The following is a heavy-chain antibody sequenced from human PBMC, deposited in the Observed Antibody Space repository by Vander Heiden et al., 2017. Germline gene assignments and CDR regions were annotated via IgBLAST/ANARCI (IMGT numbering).Heavy chain of an antibody. CDR2: IYHSGST. CDR3: ASAVTRGRGWFDP. CDR1: GGSISSGGYS. Sequence: QLQLQESGSGLVKPSQTLSLTCAVSGGSISSGGYSWSWIRQPPGKGLEWIGYIYHSGSTYYNPSLKSRVTISVDRSKNQFSLKLSAVAAADTAVYYCASAVTRGRGWFDPWGQGTLVTVSS. V-gene: IGHV4-30-2*01. J-gene: IGHJ5*02. D-gene: IGHD7-27*01.